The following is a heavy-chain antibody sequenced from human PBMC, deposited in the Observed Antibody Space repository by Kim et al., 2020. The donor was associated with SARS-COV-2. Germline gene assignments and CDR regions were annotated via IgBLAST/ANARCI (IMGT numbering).Heavy chain of an antibody. CDR2: ISAYNGNT. Sequence: ASVKVSCKASGYTFTSYGISWVRQAPGQGLEWMGWISAYNGNTNYAQKLQGRVTMTTDTSTSTAYMELRSLRSDDTAVYYCAREARITMVRGVIIPFDYWGQGTLVTVSS. J-gene: IGHJ4*02. D-gene: IGHD3-10*01. CDR1: GYTFTSYG. V-gene: IGHV1-18*04. CDR3: AREARITMVRGVIIPFDY.